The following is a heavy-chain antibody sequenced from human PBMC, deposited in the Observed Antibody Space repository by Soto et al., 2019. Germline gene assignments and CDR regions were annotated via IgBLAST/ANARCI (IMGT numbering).Heavy chain of an antibody. CDR1: GFTFSNFA. CDR2: ITSNGDNT. J-gene: IGHJ4*02. Sequence: LRLSCSASGFTFSNFAMHWVRQAPGKGLEYVSGITSNGDNTYHADSVQGRFTISRDNPKSTLYLQMTSLRVEDTAVYYCVKGNQLLRYYFEYWGRGALVTVS. V-gene: IGHV3-64D*06. CDR3: VKGNQLLRYYFEY. D-gene: IGHD2-2*01.